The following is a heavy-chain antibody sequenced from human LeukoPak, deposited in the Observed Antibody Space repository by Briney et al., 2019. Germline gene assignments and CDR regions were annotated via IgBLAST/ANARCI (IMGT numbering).Heavy chain of an antibody. CDR3: ATAARRIDC. D-gene: IGHD6-25*01. Sequence: GGSLRLSCAASGFRISTYWMSWVRQAPGKGLEWVANINEDGSEKYYVDSVKGRFTISRDNAKNSLYLQMNSLRAEDTAVYYCATAARRIDCWGQGILVTVSS. CDR2: INEDGSEK. J-gene: IGHJ4*02. CDR1: GFRISTYW. V-gene: IGHV3-7*05.